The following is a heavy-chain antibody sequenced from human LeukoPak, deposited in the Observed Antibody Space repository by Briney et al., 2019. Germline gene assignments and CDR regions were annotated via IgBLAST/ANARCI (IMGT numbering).Heavy chain of an antibody. CDR3: ARDQGYCSGGTCYSGYFDY. V-gene: IGHV3-33*01. CDR2: IWYDGNNK. D-gene: IGHD2-15*01. CDR1: RFTFSNHG. Sequence: GGSLRLSCAASRFTFSNHGMHWVRQAPGKGLEWVAVIWYDGNNKYYADTVEGRFTISRDNSKNTLYLQMNSLRAEDTAVYYCARDQGYCSGGTCYSGYFDYWGQGTLVTVSS. J-gene: IGHJ4*02.